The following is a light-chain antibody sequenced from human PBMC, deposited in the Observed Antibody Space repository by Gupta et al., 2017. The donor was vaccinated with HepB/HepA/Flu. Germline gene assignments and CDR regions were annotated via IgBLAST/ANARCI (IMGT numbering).Light chain of an antibody. CDR3: QSYDSSLSGLNYV. V-gene: IGLV1-40*01. CDR1: SSNIGAGYD. J-gene: IGLJ1*01. CDR2: GNS. Sequence: QSVLKQPRSVYGARGQRLTIHCTGNSSNIGAGYDVHWYQQLPGTAPKLLIYGNSNRPSGVPDRFSGSKSGNSASLAITWLQAEDEADYYCQSYDSSLSGLNYVFGTGTKVTVL.